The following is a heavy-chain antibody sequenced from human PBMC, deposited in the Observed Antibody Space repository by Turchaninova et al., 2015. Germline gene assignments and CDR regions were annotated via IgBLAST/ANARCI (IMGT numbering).Heavy chain of an antibody. J-gene: IGHJ4*02. Sequence: EVQLLDSGGGLVQPGGSLRLSCAASGLTFSSNGMGWGRQVTGKGLEWVSTISGGGENTHYADSVNGRFTISRDNSKNTLYLQMSSLRAEDTAIYFCAKDAGVGVLFDSWGQGTLVTVSS. CDR2: ISGGGENT. V-gene: IGHV3-23*01. D-gene: IGHD1-26*01. CDR1: GLTFSSNG. CDR3: AKDAGVGVLFDS.